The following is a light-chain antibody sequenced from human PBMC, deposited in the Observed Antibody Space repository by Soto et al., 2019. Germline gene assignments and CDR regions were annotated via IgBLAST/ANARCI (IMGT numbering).Light chain of an antibody. J-gene: IGKJ2*01. V-gene: IGKV3-20*01. CDR1: QSVSSSY. Sequence: ELVLTQSPATLSLSPGERATLSCRASQSVSSSYLAWYQQKPGQAPRILIYGASSRATGIPDRFSGSGSGTDSTPTTSRLEPEDFAVYYCQQYGSSPPYTFGQGTKLEIK. CDR3: QQYGSSPPYT. CDR2: GAS.